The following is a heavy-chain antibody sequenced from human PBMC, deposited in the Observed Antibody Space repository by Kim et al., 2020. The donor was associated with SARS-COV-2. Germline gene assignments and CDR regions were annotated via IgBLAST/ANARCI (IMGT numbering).Heavy chain of an antibody. D-gene: IGHD3-3*01. CDR3: ARLPYYAFWSGYYRGAFDL. Sequence: SRLTISVDTSKNQFSLKLRSVTAADTAVYYCARLPYYAFWSGYYRGAFDLWGQGTMVTVSS. V-gene: IGHV4-31*02. J-gene: IGHJ3*01.